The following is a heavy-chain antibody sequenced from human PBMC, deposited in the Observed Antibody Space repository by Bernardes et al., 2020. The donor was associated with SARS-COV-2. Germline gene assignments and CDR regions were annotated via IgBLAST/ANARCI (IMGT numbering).Heavy chain of an antibody. Sequence: ASVKVSCKASGYTFNSYYMHWVRQAPGQGLDWMGIINPIGSSASYAQRFQGRLTMTRDTSTSTLYMELSSLRSEDTALYYRAKAEMPEINGMDVWGQGTTVTVS. CDR3: AKAEMPEINGMDV. V-gene: IGHV1-46*02. J-gene: IGHJ6*02. CDR1: GYTFNSYY. CDR2: INPIGSSA. D-gene: IGHD2-2*01.